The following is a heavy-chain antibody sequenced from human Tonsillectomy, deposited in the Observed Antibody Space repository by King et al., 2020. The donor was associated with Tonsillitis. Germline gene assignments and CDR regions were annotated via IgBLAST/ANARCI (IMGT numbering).Heavy chain of an antibody. CDR3: ARRNVEVAGHFDD. CDR1: GGSISRTSDS. Sequence: LQLQESGPAVLRPSETLSLTCSVSGGSISRTSDSWGWIRQPPGKGLEWIGSVSYKGNTYYHPSLRSRVTISGDTFKNQPSLNLNSVTAADTGIYYCARRNVEVAGHFDDWGQGSLVTVPS. CDR2: VSYKGNT. J-gene: IGHJ4*02. V-gene: IGHV4-39*01. D-gene: IGHD6-19*01.